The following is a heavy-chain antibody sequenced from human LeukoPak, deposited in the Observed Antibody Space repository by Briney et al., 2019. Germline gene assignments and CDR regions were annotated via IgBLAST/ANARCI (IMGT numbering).Heavy chain of an antibody. CDR3: ARESPGVDQGWFDP. J-gene: IGHJ5*02. CDR1: GGTFSSYA. D-gene: IGHD2-15*01. V-gene: IGHV1-69*04. Sequence: SVKVSCKASGGTFSSYAISWVRQAPGQGLEWMGRIIPILGIANYAQKFQGRVTITADKSTSTAYMELSSLRSEDTAVYYCARESPGVDQGWFDPWGQGTLVTVSS. CDR2: IIPILGIA.